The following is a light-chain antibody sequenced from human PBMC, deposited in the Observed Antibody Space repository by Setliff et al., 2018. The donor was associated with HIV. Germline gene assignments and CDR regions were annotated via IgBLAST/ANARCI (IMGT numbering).Light chain of an antibody. CDR2: EVR. J-gene: IGLJ2*01. Sequence: LTQPASVSGSPGQSITISCTGTSSDVGAYNYVSWFQQHPGKAPKLIIYEVRTRPSGVSTRFSGSKSGDTASLTISGLQAEDEADYYCSSYSTTNTILFGGGTK. CDR3: SSYSTTNTIL. CDR1: SSDVGAYNY. V-gene: IGLV2-14*01.